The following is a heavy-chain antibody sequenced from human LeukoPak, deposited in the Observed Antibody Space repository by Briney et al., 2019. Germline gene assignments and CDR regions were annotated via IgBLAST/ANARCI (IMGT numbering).Heavy chain of an antibody. D-gene: IGHD6-19*01. Sequence: SETLSLTCTVSGGSISSYYWSWIRQPPGKGLEWIGYIYYSGSTNYNPSLKSRVTISVDTSKNQFSLKLSSVTAADTAVYYCARCRAVAGYNWFDPWGQGTLVTVSS. CDR2: IYYSGST. CDR3: ARCRAVAGYNWFDP. V-gene: IGHV4-59*12. CDR1: GGSISSYY. J-gene: IGHJ5*02.